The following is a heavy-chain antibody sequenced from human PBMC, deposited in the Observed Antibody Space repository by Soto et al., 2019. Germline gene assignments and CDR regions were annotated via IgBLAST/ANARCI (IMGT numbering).Heavy chain of an antibody. V-gene: IGHV5-51*01. CDR1: GYSFTNYW. Sequence: PGESLKISCKGFGYSFTNYWIGWVRQMPGEGLEWMGMIYPGDSDTRYSPSFQGQVTISADKSISTAYLQWSSLKASDTAMYYCARHLQDFWSGYMVDYWGQGTLVTVSS. CDR2: IYPGDSDT. D-gene: IGHD3-3*01. CDR3: ARHLQDFWSGYMVDY. J-gene: IGHJ4*02.